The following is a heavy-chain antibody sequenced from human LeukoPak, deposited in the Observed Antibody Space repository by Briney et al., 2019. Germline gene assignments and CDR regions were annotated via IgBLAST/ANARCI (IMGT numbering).Heavy chain of an antibody. J-gene: IGHJ6*02. D-gene: IGHD3-3*01. CDR3: ARHGWAPYYDFWSGYDFSYYYYGMDV. CDR1: GGSFSGYY. V-gene: IGHV4-34*01. CDR2: INHSGST. Sequence: SETLSLTCAVYGGSFSGYYWSWIRQPPGKGLEWIGEINHSGSTYYNPSLKSRVTISVDTSKNQFSLKLSSVTAADTAVYYCARHGWAPYYDFWSGYDFSYYYYGMDVWGQGTTVTVSS.